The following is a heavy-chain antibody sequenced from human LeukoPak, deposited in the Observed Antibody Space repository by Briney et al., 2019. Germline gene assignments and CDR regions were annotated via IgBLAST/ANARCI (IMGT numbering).Heavy chain of an antibody. CDR3: ARTAARRFDY. Sequence: ASVKVSCKASGYTLSRYGISWVRQAPGQGLEWMGWSSAYNENTNSALKVQGRVTMTTDTSTSTVYMELSSLRSDDTAVYYCARTAARRFDYWGQGTLVTVSS. CDR1: GYTLSRYG. D-gene: IGHD6-6*01. CDR2: SSAYNENT. J-gene: IGHJ4*02. V-gene: IGHV1-18*01.